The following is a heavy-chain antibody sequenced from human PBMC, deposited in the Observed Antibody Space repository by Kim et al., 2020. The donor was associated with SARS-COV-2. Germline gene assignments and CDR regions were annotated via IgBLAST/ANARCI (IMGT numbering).Heavy chain of an antibody. CDR2: INPDKSYK. J-gene: IGHJ4*01. Sequence: GGSLRLSCTASGFTFSNYWMTWVRLVPGKGLEWVATINPDKSYKQYAESVMGRSTISRDNAKNSLFLQMNRLSADDTAVYYCARPPGRPFD. V-gene: IGHV3-7*03. CDR1: GFTFSNYW. CDR3: ARPPGRPFD.